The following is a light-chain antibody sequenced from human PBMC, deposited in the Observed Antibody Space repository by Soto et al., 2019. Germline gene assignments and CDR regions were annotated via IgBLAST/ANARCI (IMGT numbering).Light chain of an antibody. CDR1: SSDVGGYNY. CDR2: DVS. CDR3: SSYTTSNTRQIV. J-gene: IGLJ1*01. V-gene: IGLV2-14*03. Sequence: QSVLPQPASVSGSPGQSITISCTGTSSDVGGYNYVSWYQHHPGKAPKLIIYDVSNRPSGVSNRFSGSKSGNTASLTISGLHPEDEADYYCSSYTTSNTRQIVFGTGTKVTVL.